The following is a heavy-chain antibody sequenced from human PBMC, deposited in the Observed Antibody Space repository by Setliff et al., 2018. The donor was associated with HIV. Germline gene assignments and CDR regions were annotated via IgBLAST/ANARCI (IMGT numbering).Heavy chain of an antibody. J-gene: IGHJ4*02. CDR2: IYYSGSA. Sequence: SETLSLTCTVSGGSISSYYWSWIRQPPGKGLEWIGYIYYSGSANYNPSLKSRVTISVDTSKNQFSLKLSSVTAADTAVYYCARQMTIPGVAVTPVDYWGQGALVTVSS. CDR3: ARQMTIPGVAVTPVDY. D-gene: IGHD3-3*01. V-gene: IGHV4-59*01. CDR1: GGSISSYY.